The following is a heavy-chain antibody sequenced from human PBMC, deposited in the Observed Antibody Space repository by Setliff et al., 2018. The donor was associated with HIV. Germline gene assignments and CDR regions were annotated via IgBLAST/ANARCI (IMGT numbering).Heavy chain of an antibody. CDR1: GGSISSGDYY. D-gene: IGHD3-10*01. CDR2: IYYTGST. Sequence: SETLSLTCTVSGGSISSGDYYWSWIRQHPRKGLEWIGYIYYTGSTYYNPSLKSRVTISMDMSKNQFSLKRTSLTAADTAVYYCARDSTMVRGIITRYYYYAMDVWGQGTTVTVSS. CDR3: ARDSTMVRGIITRYYYYAMDV. V-gene: IGHV4-30-4*08. J-gene: IGHJ6*02.